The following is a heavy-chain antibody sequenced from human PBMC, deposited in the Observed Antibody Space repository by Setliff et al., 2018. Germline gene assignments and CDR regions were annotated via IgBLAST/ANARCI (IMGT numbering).Heavy chain of an antibody. V-gene: IGHV1-69*05. CDR1: GGTFSSYA. CDR2: IIPTFGTA. J-gene: IGHJ4*02. D-gene: IGHD6-13*01. CDR3: ARSTGYSSRFDY. Sequence: ASVKVSCKASGGTFSSYAISWVRQAPGQGLEWMGGIIPTFGTANYAQKFQGRVTITTDESTSTAYMELSSLRSEDTAVYYCARSTGYSSRFDYWGQGTLVTVSS.